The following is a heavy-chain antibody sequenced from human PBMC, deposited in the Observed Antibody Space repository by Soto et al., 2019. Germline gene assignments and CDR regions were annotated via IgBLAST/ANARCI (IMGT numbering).Heavy chain of an antibody. J-gene: IGHJ5*02. CDR2: ISYDGSNK. CDR3: ARDPETLYYDSSPLFDP. V-gene: IGHV3-30-3*01. CDR1: GFTFSSYA. Sequence: GGSLRLSCAASGFTFSSYAMHWVRQAPGKGLEWVAVISYDGSNKYYADSVKGRFTISRDNSKNTLYLQMNSLRAEDTAVYYCARDPETLYYDSSPLFDPWGQGTLVTVSS. D-gene: IGHD3-22*01.